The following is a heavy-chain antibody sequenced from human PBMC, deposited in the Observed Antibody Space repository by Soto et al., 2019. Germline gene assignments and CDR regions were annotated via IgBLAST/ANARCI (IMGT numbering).Heavy chain of an antibody. D-gene: IGHD4-4*01. CDR3: ASSVIPSTHFGS. CDR2: IHYSGTT. J-gene: IGHJ4*02. Sequence: SETLSLTCTVSGGSISSYYWSWIRQSPGKGLEWIGYIHYSGTTNYSPSLKSRVAMSVDTSKNQFSLKLSSVTAADTAVYYCASSVIPSTHFGSWGQGTLVTVSS. V-gene: IGHV4-59*01. CDR1: GGSISSYY.